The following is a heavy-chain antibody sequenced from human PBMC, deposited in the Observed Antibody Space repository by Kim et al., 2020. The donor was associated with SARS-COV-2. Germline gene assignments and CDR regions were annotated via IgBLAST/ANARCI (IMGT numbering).Heavy chain of an antibody. V-gene: IGHV3-21*01. J-gene: IGHJ4*02. D-gene: IGHD2-15*01. CDR2: ISSTSDYI. Sequence: GGSLRLSYAASGFTFSNNNINWVRQAPGKGLEWVSSISSTSDYIYYADSVKGRFTISRDNAKNSLYLQMNSLRAEDTAVYYCARARWTPNYYFDYWGQGTLVTVSS. CDR3: ARARWTPNYYFDY. CDR1: GFTFSNNN.